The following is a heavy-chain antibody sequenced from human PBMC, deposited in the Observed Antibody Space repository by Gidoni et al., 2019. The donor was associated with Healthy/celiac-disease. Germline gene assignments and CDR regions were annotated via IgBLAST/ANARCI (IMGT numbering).Heavy chain of an antibody. V-gene: IGHV3-21*01. D-gene: IGHD3-22*01. Sequence: EVPLVKSGGGLVKPGGSLQLSCPAYGFTFISYSMNWVRQAPGNGMEVVSSISSSSSYILYADSVKGRFTISRDNANISLYLQLNSLRVEDTAVYYCARDPQPYYFDSSGYVYWGQGTLVTVSS. CDR1: GFTFISYS. CDR3: ARDPQPYYFDSSGYVY. J-gene: IGHJ4*02. CDR2: ISSSSSYI.